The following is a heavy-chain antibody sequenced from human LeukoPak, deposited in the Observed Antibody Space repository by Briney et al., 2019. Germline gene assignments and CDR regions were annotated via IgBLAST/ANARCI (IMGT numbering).Heavy chain of an antibody. CDR3: ARGGRTMVRGVITPLNNWFDP. J-gene: IGHJ5*02. V-gene: IGHV4-34*01. CDR1: GGSFSGYY. D-gene: IGHD3-10*01. CDR2: IYHSGST. Sequence: SETLSLTCAVYGGSFSGYYWSWIRQPPGKGLEWIGYIYHSGSTYYNPSLKSRVTISVDRSKNQFSLKLSSVTAADTAVYYRARGGRTMVRGVITPLNNWFDPWGQGTLVTVSS.